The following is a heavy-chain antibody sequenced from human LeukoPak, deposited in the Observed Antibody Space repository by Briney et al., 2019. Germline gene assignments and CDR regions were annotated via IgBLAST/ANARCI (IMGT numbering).Heavy chain of an antibody. CDR1: GFTFSSYG. D-gene: IGHD5-18*01. V-gene: IGHV3-30*03. J-gene: IGHJ3*02. CDR2: ISYDGSNK. CDR3: ATLDTAMADAFDI. Sequence: GGSLRLSCAASGFTFSSYGMHWVRQAPGKGLEWVAVISYDGSNKYYADSMKGRFTISRDNSKNTLYLQMNSLRAEDTAVYYCATLDTAMADAFDIWGQGTMVTVSS.